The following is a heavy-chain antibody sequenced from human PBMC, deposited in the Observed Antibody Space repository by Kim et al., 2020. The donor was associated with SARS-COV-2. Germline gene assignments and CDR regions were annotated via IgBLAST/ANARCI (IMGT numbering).Heavy chain of an antibody. D-gene: IGHD3-22*01. CDR2: VYHSGST. Sequence: SETLSLTCTVSGGSISSSFNYWGWIRQPPGKGLEWIGSVYHSGSTYDSPSLKSRVTVSVDTSKNEFYLKVTSVTAAATAVYFCARLPHDSSGYVDSWGPGILVTVSS. J-gene: IGHJ4*02. V-gene: IGHV4-39*01. CDR3: ARLPHDSSGYVDS. CDR1: GGSISSSFNY.